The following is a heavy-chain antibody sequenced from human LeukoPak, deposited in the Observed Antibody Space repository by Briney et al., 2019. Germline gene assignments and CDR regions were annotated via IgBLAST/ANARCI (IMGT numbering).Heavy chain of an antibody. CDR1: GFTFSSYG. J-gene: IGHJ6*02. CDR3: ARDLKYSSGWYGTSNYYAMDV. Sequence: PGGSLRLSCAASGFTFSSYGMHWVRQAPGKGGEGVAVIWYDGSNKYYADSVKGPFTISRDNSKNTLYLQMNSLRAEDTAVYYCARDLKYSSGWYGTSNYYAMDVWGQGTTVTVSS. CDR2: IWYDGSNK. D-gene: IGHD6-19*01. V-gene: IGHV3-33*01.